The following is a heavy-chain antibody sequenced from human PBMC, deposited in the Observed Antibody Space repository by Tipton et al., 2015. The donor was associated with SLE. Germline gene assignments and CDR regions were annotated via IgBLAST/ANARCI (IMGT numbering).Heavy chain of an antibody. J-gene: IGHJ4*02. Sequence: TLSLTCTVSGGSISSYYWSWIRQPAGGGLEWIGRIYTNESTNYNPSLKSRVTMSVDTSKNHFSLKLISVTAADTAVYYCARGNDYIWGIDFWGPGTLVPVSS. D-gene: IGHD3-16*01. CDR2: IYTNEST. CDR3: ARGNDYIWGIDF. CDR1: GGSISSYY. V-gene: IGHV4-4*07.